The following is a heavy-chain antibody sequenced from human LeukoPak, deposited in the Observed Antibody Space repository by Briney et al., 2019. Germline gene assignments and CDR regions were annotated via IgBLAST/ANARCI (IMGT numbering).Heavy chain of an antibody. J-gene: IGHJ4*02. CDR3: ASQLGYCSGGSCYRGGGVDY. V-gene: IGHV4-30-4*01. CDR1: GGSISSGDYY. D-gene: IGHD2-15*01. CDR2: IYYSGST. Sequence: SETLSLTCTVSGGSISSGDYYWSWIRQPPGKGLEWIGYIYYSGSTYYNPSLKSRVTISVDTSKNQFSLKLCSVTAADTAVYYCASQLGYCSGGSCYRGGGVDYWGQGTLVTVSS.